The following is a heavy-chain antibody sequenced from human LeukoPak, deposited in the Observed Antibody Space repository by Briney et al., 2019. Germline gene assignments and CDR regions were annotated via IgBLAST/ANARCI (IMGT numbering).Heavy chain of an antibody. V-gene: IGHV3-69-1*01. CDR3: ARDWAVTFGGVIVDIHAFDI. J-gene: IGHJ3*02. CDR2: ISSTTTI. CDR1: GFGLSAYN. D-gene: IGHD3-16*02. Sequence: GGSLRLSCAASGFGLSAYNMNWVRQAPGKGLEWISHISSTTTIYYSDSVKGRFTISRDNARNSLYLQMNSLRVEDSAVYYCARDWAVTFGGVIVDIHAFDIWGQGTMVTVSS.